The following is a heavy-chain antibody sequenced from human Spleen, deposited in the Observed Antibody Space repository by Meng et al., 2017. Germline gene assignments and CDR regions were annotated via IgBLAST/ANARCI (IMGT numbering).Heavy chain of an antibody. V-gene: IGHV4-34*01. J-gene: IGHJ4*02. Sequence: GSLRLSCPVYTGSLSGYYWSWIRQPPGKGLEWIGEINHSGSTSYNPSLKSRVTISVDTSKNQFSLKVSSVTAADTAVYYCAGSGSGSWGYWGQGTLVTVSS. D-gene: IGHD3-10*01. CDR1: TGSLSGYY. CDR2: INHSGST. CDR3: AGSGSGSWGY.